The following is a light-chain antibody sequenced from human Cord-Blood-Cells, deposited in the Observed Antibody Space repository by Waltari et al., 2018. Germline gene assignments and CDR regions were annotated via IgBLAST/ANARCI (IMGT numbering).Light chain of an antibody. J-gene: IGLJ2*01. V-gene: IGLV2-8*01. Sequence: QSALTQPPSASGSPGQSVTISCTGTSSDVGGYNYVSWYQPHPGKAPKLMIYEVSKRPSGVPDRFSGSKSGNTASLTVSGLQAEDEADYYCSSYAGSNNLGVVFGGGTKLTVL. CDR2: EVS. CDR1: SSDVGGYNY. CDR3: SSYAGSNNLGVV.